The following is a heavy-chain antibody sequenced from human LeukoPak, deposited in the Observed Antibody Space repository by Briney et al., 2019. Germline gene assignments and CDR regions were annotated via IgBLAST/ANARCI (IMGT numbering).Heavy chain of an antibody. CDR3: ASEGVAATDTIDY. J-gene: IGHJ4*02. Sequence: GGSLRLTCAASGVTFSSYGMHWIRQAPGKGLEWVAVIWYDGSNKYYADSVKGRFTISRDNSKNTLYLQMNSLRAEDTAVYYCASEGVAATDTIDYWGQGTLVTVSS. CDR2: IWYDGSNK. D-gene: IGHD2-15*01. CDR1: GVTFSSYG. V-gene: IGHV3-33*01.